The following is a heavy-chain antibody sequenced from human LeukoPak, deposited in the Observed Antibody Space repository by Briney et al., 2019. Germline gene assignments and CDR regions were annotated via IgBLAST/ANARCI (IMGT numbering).Heavy chain of an antibody. CDR1: GGSFSGYY. V-gene: IGHV4-34*01. CDR2: INHSGST. Sequence: SETLSLTCAVYGGSFSGYYWSWIRQPPGKGLEWIGEINHSGSTNYNPSLKSRVTISVDTSKNQFSLKLSSVTAADTAVYYCARGGSGSGSYYNPYGTDVWGKGTTVTVSS. CDR3: ARGGSGSGSYYNPYGTDV. D-gene: IGHD3-10*01. J-gene: IGHJ6*04.